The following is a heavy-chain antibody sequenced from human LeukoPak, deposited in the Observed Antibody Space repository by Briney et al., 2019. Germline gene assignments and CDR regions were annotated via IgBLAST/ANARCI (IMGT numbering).Heavy chain of an antibody. J-gene: IGHJ4*02. Sequence: GASVKVSCKASGYTFTSYGISWVRQAPGQGLEWMGWISAYNGNTNYAQKLQGRVTMTTDTSTSTAYMELRSLRSDDTAVYYCARDYAGIAAAGTSDYWGQGTLVTVSS. CDR2: ISAYNGNT. CDR3: ARDYAGIAAAGTSDY. CDR1: GYTFTSYG. D-gene: IGHD6-13*01. V-gene: IGHV1-18*01.